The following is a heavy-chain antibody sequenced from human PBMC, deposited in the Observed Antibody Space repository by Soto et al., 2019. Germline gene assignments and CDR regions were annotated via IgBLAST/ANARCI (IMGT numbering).Heavy chain of an antibody. V-gene: IGHV1-24*01. D-gene: IGHD2-15*01. CDR3: ATARYCSCGSCYSDFDY. J-gene: IGHJ4*02. Sequence: ASVKVSCKVSGYTLTELSMHWVRQAPGKGLEWMGGFDPEDGETIYAQKFQGRVTMTEDTSTDTAYMELSSLRSEDTAVYYCATARYCSCGSCYSDFDYWGQGTLVTVSS. CDR1: GYTLTELS. CDR2: FDPEDGET.